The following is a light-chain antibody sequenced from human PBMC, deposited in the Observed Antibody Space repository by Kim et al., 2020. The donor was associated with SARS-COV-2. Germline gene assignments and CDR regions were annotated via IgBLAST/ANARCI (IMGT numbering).Light chain of an antibody. V-gene: IGLV2-23*02. CDR1: SSDVVSYNL. J-gene: IGLJ1*01. CDR2: EVS. CDR3: CSYAGSSTYV. Sequence: GHAITISGTGTSSDVVSYNLVSWYPQHPGKAPKFMIYEVSKRPSGVSNRFSGSKSGNTASLTISGLQAEDEADYYCCSYAGSSTYVFGTGTKVTVL.